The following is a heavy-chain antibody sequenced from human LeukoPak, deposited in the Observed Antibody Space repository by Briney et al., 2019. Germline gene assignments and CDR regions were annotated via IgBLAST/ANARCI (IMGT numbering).Heavy chain of an antibody. CDR3: AREYYSYYYYMDV. V-gene: IGHV4-61*02. J-gene: IGHJ6*03. CDR1: GGPISSGSYY. CDR2: IYTSGST. Sequence: SQTLSLTCTVSGGPISSGSYYWSWIRQPAGKGLEWIGRIYTSGSTNYNPSLKSRVTISVDTSKNQFSLKLSSVTAADTAVYYCAREYYSYYYYMDVWGKGTTVTVSS.